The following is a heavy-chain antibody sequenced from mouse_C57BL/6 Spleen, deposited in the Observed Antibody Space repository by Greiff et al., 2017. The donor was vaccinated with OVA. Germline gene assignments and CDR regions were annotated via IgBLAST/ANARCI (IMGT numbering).Heavy chain of an antibody. J-gene: IGHJ3*01. D-gene: IGHD3-1*01. CDR2: INPGSGGT. CDR3: ARRGSSFSAWFAY. V-gene: IGHV1-54*01. CDR1: GYAFTNYL. Sequence: QVQLQQSGAELVRPGTSVKVSCKASGYAFTNYLIEWVKQRPGQGLEWIGVINPGSGGTNYNEKFKGKATLTADKSSSTAYMQLSSLTSEDSAVYFCARRGSSFSAWFAYWGQGTLVTVSA.